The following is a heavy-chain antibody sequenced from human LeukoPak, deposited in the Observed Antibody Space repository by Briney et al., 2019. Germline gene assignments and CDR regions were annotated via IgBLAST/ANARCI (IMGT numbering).Heavy chain of an antibody. D-gene: IGHD6-19*01. Sequence: GGSLRLSCAASGFTFSNYPMSWVRQAPGKGLEWVSAISGSGGSTYYADSVKGRFTISRDNSKNTLYLQMNSLRAEDAGIYYCAKGVAGASSPLDYWGQGTLVTVSS. CDR2: ISGSGGST. J-gene: IGHJ4*02. CDR1: GFTFSNYP. V-gene: IGHV3-23*01. CDR3: AKGVAGASSPLDY.